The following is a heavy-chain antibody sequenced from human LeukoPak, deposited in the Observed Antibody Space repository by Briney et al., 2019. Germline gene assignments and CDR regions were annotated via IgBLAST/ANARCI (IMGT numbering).Heavy chain of an antibody. J-gene: IGHJ4*02. CDR1: GGSFSGYY. D-gene: IGHD6-13*01. CDR3: ARSSSWPSD. CDR2: INHSGST. Sequence: PSETLSLTCADYGGSFSGYYWSWLRQPPGKGLEWIGEINHSGSTNYNPSLKSRVTISVDTSKNQFSLKLSSVTAADTAVYYCARSSSWPSDWGQGTLVTVSS. V-gene: IGHV4-34*01.